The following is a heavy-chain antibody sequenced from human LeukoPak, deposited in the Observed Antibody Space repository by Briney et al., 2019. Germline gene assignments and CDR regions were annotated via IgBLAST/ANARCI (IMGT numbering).Heavy chain of an antibody. D-gene: IGHD1-7*01. CDR3: ARDGGRNNWNYEFKDAFDI. CDR1: GYTFTSYG. J-gene: IGHJ3*02. V-gene: IGHV1-18*01. CDR2: ISAYNGNT. Sequence: GASVKVSCKASGYTFTSYGISWVRQAPGQGLEWMGWISAYNGNTNYAQKLQGRVTMTTDTSTSTAYMELRSLRSDDTAVYYCARDGGRNNWNYEFKDAFDIWGQGTMVTVSS.